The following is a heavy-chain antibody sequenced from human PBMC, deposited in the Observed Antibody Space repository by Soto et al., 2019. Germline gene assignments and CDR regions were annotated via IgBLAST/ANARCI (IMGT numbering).Heavy chain of an antibody. V-gene: IGHV4-59*01. CDR2: VYSSGST. CDR3: ARRAVVAVTGSLDNWLDP. Sequence: SVPMSVTWTVSGGYIMSYNWSWISKTTGKALEWIGYVYSSGSTNYNPSLKSRVTISVDTSRNQFSLKVNSVTVADTAVYYCARRAVVAVTGSLDNWLDPWGQGILVTVSS. J-gene: IGHJ5*02. D-gene: IGHD2-21*01. CDR1: GGYIMSYN.